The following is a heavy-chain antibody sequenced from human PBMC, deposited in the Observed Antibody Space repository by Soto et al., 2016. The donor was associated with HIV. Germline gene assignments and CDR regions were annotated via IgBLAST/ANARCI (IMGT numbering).Heavy chain of an antibody. CDR2: ISSSSSTK. V-gene: IGHV3-48*01. D-gene: IGHD4-17*01. Sequence: EVQLVESGGGLVQPGGSLRLSCAASGFTFSSYSMNWVRQAPGKGLEWVSYISSSSSTKYYADSVKGRFTISRDNAKNSLYLQMNSLRAEDTAVYYCARRSNTVTTAYWYFDLVGALATLVTVSS. CDR3: ARRSNTVTTAYWYFDL. J-gene: IGHJ2*01. CDR1: GFTFSSYS.